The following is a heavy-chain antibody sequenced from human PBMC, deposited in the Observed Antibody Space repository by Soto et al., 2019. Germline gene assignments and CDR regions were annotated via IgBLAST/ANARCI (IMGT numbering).Heavy chain of an antibody. V-gene: IGHV3-11*05. CDR3: ARDHHRYSGYDYVDY. Sequence: QVQLVESGGGLVKPGGSLRLSCAASGFTFSDYYMSWIRQAPGKGLEWVSYISSSSSYTNYADSVKGRFTLSRDNAKNSLYLQMNSLRDDDTAVYYCARDHHRYSGYDYVDYWGQGTLVTVSS. CDR1: GFTFSDYY. D-gene: IGHD5-12*01. CDR2: ISSSSSYT. J-gene: IGHJ4*02.